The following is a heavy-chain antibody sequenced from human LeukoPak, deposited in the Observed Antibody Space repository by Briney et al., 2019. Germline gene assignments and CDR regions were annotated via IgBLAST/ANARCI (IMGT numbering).Heavy chain of an antibody. CDR2: IYYSGST. CDR1: GGSISSSSYY. Sequence: SETLSLTCTVSGGSISSSSYYWGWIRQPPGKGLEWIGSIYYSGSTYYNPSLKSRVTISVDTSKNQFSLKLSSVTAADTAVYYCARGGWSTVIPFDYWGQGTLVTVSS. V-gene: IGHV4-39*07. D-gene: IGHD4-17*01. J-gene: IGHJ4*02. CDR3: ARGGWSTVIPFDY.